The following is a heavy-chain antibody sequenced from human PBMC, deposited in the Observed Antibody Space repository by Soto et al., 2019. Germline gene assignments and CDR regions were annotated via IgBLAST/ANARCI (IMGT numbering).Heavy chain of an antibody. CDR2: IYYSGST. D-gene: IGHD2-2*01. J-gene: IGHJ6*02. V-gene: IGHV4-30-4*01. Sequence: QVQLQESGPGLVKPSQTLSLTCTVSGGSISSGDYYWSWIRQPPGKGLEWIGYIYYSGSTYYNPSLKSRVNISVDTSKNQFSLKLSSVTAADTAVYYCARDCSSTSCHPARGGKRYYYYYYGMDVWGQGTTVTVSS. CDR1: GGSISSGDYY. CDR3: ARDCSSTSCHPARGGKRYYYYYYGMDV.